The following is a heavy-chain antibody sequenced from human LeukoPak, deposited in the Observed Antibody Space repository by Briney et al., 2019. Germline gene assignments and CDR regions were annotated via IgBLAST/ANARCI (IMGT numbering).Heavy chain of an antibody. D-gene: IGHD2-15*01. J-gene: IGHJ4*02. V-gene: IGHV4-39*07. CDR3: ARDRRDCSGGSCYSGFDY. CDR2: IYYSGST. Sequence: SETLSLTCTVSGGSISSSSYYWGWIRQPPGKGLEWIGSIYYSGSTYYNPSHKSRVTISVDTSKNQFSLKLSSVTAADTAVYYCARDRRDCSGGSCYSGFDYWGQGTLVTVSS. CDR1: GGSISSSSYY.